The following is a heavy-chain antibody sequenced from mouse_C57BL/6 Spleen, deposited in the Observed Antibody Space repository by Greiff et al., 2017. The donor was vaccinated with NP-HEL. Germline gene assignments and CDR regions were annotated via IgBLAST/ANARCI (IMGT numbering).Heavy chain of an antibody. CDR1: GYSFTGYY. Sequence: VQLQQSGPELVKLGASVKISCKASGYSFTGYYMHWVKQSSEKSLEWIGEINPSTGGTSYNQKFKGKATLTVDKSSSTAYMQLKSLTSEDSAVYYCASGGGSSPFAYWGQGTLVTVSA. J-gene: IGHJ3*01. CDR2: INPSTGGT. CDR3: ASGGGSSPFAY. D-gene: IGHD1-1*01. V-gene: IGHV1-43*01.